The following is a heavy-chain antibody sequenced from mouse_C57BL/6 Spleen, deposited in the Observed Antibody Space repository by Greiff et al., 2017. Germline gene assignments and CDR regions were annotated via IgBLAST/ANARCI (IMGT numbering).Heavy chain of an antibody. D-gene: IGHD1-1*01. J-gene: IGHJ4*01. CDR3: ARLYYGSSDYYAMDY. V-gene: IGHV5-17*01. CDR1: GFTFSDYG. CDR2: ISSGSSTI. Sequence: EVKLVESGGGLVKPGGSLKLSCAASGFTFSDYGMHWVRQAPEKGLEWVAYISSGSSTIYYADTVKGRFTISRDNAKNTLFLQMTSLRSEDTAMYYCARLYYGSSDYYAMDYWGQGTSVTVSS.